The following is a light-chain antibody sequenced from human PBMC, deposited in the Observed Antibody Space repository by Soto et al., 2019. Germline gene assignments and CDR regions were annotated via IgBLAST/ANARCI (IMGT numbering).Light chain of an antibody. CDR1: RSVSSN. CDR2: GAS. V-gene: IGKV3-15*01. Sequence: EIVMTQSPATLSVSPGERATLCCRASRSVSSNLAWYQQKPGQAPRLLIYGASTRATGIPARFSGSGSGTEFTLTISSLQSEDFAVYYCQQYNNWPLYTFGQGTKLEIK. CDR3: QQYNNWPLYT. J-gene: IGKJ2*01.